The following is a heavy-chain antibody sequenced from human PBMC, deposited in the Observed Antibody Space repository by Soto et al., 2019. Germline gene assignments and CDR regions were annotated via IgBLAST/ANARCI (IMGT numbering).Heavy chain of an antibody. CDR1: GCTFCSYA. CDR3: ASAGRHIVVIDV. D-gene: IGHD2-21*01. Sequence: QVQLVQSGAEVKKPGSSVKVSCMASGCTFCSYAISWVRQAPGQGLEWMGGIIPIFGTANSAQKFQGRVTITADESTSPAYKERSSLRAEDTAVYYCASAGRHIVVIDVWGQGTLVTVSS. V-gene: IGHV1-69*12. J-gene: IGHJ4*02. CDR2: IIPIFGTA.